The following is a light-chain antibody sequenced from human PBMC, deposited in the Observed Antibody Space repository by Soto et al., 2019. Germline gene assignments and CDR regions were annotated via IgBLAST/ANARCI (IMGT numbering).Light chain of an antibody. CDR3: LHEYNYPWT. CDR1: QDIRNK. J-gene: IGKJ1*01. Sequence: AIQMTQFPSSLSASVRDRVVISCRTSQDIRNKLGWYQQKPGQAPKLLIFGASTLHSGVPSRFSGSGSGTRFTLTITSLRPEDVATYYCLHEYNYPWTFGQGTKVEIK. V-gene: IGKV1-6*01. CDR2: GAS.